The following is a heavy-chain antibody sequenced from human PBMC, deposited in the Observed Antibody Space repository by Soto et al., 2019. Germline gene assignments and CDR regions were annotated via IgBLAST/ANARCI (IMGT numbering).Heavy chain of an antibody. CDR1: GGAFKSGSYS. CDR3: VRGPYNYNSRYFDY. V-gene: IGHV4-61*01. D-gene: IGHD1-1*01. CDR2: VYHTGRT. Sequence: SETLSLTCTVSGGAFKSGSYSWSWIRQPPGKGLEWIGYVYHTGRTSYNPSLKSRVSISMDTSKNQFSLRLYSVTAADTAVYYCVRGPYNYNSRYFDYWGQGTLVTVSS. J-gene: IGHJ4*02.